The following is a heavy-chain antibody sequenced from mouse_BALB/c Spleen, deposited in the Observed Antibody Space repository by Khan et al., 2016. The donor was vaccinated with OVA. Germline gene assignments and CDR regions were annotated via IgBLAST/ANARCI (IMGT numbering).Heavy chain of an antibody. CDR3: TRHGYVAWFTY. Sequence: EVQLVESGPELMKPGASVKISCKASGYPFTTYYIHWVMQSHGKSLEWIGYIDPFSGDTTYNQKFKGKATLTVDKSSSTAHIHLSNLTSEDSAVYFCTRHGYVAWFTYWGQGTLVTVSA. J-gene: IGHJ3*01. CDR2: IDPFSGDT. D-gene: IGHD2-2*01. CDR1: GYPFTTYY. V-gene: IGHV1S135*01.